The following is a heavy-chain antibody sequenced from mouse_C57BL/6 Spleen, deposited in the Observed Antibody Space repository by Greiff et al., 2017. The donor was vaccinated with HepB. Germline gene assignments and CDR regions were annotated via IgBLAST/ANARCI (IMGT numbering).Heavy chain of an antibody. CDR2: INPNNGGT. D-gene: IGHD2-4*01. V-gene: IGHV1-26*01. J-gene: IGHJ1*03. Sequence: EVQLQQSGPELVKPGASVKISCKASGYTFTDYYMNWVKQSHGKSLEWIGDINPNNGGTSYNQKFKGKATLTVDKSSSTAYMELRSLTSEDSAVYYCARSPYYDYSYWYFDVWGTGTTVTVSS. CDR3: ARSPYYDYSYWYFDV. CDR1: GYTFTDYY.